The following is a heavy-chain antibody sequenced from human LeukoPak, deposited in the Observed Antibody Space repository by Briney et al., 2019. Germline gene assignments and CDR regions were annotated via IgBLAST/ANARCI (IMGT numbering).Heavy chain of an antibody. J-gene: IGHJ4*02. Sequence: GGSLRLSCEASGFSFSTSWMNWVRQAPGKGLEWVSYISSSGSTIYYADSVKGRFTISRDNAKNTLYLQMNSLRAEDTAVYYCARDMAAGPYYFDYWGQGTLVTVSS. CDR2: ISSSGSTI. D-gene: IGHD6-6*01. CDR3: ARDMAAGPYYFDY. CDR1: GFSFSTSW. V-gene: IGHV3-48*01.